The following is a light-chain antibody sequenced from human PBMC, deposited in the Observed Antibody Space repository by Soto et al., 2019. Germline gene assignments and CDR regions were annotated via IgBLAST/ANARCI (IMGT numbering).Light chain of an antibody. CDR2: QVS. Sequence: DVVMTQSPLSLPVTLGQPASISCRSSQSPVYSDGNTYLNWFQQRPGQSPRRLIYQVSNRGSGVRARVGGGGSGTDFTLNTGTVEADDLGVYYWMQSTHWPYTCGQGTKLEIK. J-gene: IGKJ2*01. V-gene: IGKV2-30*01. CDR1: QSPVYSDGNTY. CDR3: MQSTHWPYT.